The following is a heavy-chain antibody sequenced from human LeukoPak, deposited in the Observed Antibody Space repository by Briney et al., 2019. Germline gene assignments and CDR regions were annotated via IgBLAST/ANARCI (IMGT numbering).Heavy chain of an antibody. CDR1: GGSFSGYY. J-gene: IGHJ4*02. D-gene: IGHD5-18*01. CDR2: INHSGST. V-gene: IGHV4-34*01. Sequence: SETLSLTCAVYGGSFSGYYWSWIRQPPGKGLEWIGEINHSGSTNYNPSLKSRVTISVDMSKNQFSLKLSSVTAADTAVYYCARGPTGYGYIGYYFDYWGQGTLVTVSS. CDR3: ARGPTGYGYIGYYFDY.